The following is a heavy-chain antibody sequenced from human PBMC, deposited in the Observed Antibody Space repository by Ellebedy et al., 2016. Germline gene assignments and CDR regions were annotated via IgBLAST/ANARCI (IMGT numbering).Heavy chain of an antibody. CDR1: GYIFTSHW. J-gene: IGHJ6*02. V-gene: IGHV5-51*01. D-gene: IGHD2-2*01. CDR3: ARLSAAMGGPTGGMDV. CDR2: IYPGDSDT. Sequence: GESLKISXKGSGYIFTSHWIGWVRQMPGKGLEWMGIIYPGDSDTRYSPSFQGQVTISADKSISTAYLQWSSLRASDTTMYYCARLSAAMGGPTGGMDVWGQGTAVTVSS.